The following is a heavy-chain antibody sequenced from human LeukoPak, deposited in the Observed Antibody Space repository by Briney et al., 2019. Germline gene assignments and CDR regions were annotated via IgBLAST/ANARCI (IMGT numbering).Heavy chain of an antibody. CDR3: ARHIYLGYSYGYGY. CDR1: GGSFSGYY. D-gene: IGHD5-18*01. J-gene: IGHJ4*02. Sequence: SETLSLTCAVYGGSFSGYYWSWIRQPPGKGLEWLGEINHSGSTNYNPSLKSRVTISVDTSKNQFSLKLSSVTAADTAVYYCARHIYLGYSYGYGYWGQGTLVTVSS. V-gene: IGHV4-34*01. CDR2: INHSGST.